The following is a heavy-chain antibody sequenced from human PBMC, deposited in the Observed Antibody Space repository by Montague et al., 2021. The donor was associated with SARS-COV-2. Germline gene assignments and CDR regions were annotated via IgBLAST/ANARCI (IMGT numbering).Heavy chain of an antibody. CDR3: AREGVGLDYYDSSGYNDY. CDR2: ISSSGSTI. CDR1: GFTFSSYE. Sequence: SLRLSWAASGFTFSSYEMNWVRQAPGKGLEWVSYISSSGSTIYYADSVKGRFTISRDNAKNSLYLQMNSLRAEDTAVYYCAREGVGLDYYDSSGYNDYWGQGTLVTVSS. D-gene: IGHD3-22*01. J-gene: IGHJ4*02. V-gene: IGHV3-48*03.